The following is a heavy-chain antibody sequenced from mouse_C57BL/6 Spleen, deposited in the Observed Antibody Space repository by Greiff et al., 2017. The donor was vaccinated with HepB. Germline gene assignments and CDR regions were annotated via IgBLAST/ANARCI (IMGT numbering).Heavy chain of an antibody. Sequence: VQLKESEGGLVQPGSSMKLSCTASGFTFSDYYMAWVRQVPEKGLEWVANINYDGSSTYYLDSLKSRFIISRDNAKNILYLQMSSLKSEDTATYYCARDYDGYGYAMDYWGQGTSVTVSS. J-gene: IGHJ4*01. V-gene: IGHV5-16*01. CDR2: INYDGSST. CDR1: GFTFSDYY. CDR3: ARDYDGYGYAMDY. D-gene: IGHD2-3*01.